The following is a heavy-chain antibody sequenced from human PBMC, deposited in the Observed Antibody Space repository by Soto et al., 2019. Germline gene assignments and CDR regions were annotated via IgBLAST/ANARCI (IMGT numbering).Heavy chain of an antibody. J-gene: IGHJ4*02. CDR1: GGSISSSSYY. CDR2: ISYSGST. V-gene: IGHV4-39*01. CDR3: ASRTNDYGAYVGFDY. Sequence: PSETLSLTCTVSGGSISSSSYYWDWIRQPPGEGLEWIGSISYSGSTHYNPSLKSRLTTSVDTSKNQFSLKMSSVTAADTAVYYCASRTNDYGAYVGFDYWGQGTLVTAPQ. D-gene: IGHD4-17*01.